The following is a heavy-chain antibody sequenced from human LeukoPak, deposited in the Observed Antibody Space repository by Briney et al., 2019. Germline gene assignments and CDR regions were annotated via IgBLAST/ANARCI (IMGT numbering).Heavy chain of an antibody. D-gene: IGHD3-10*01. Sequence: PGGSLRLSCAASGFTFSSYSMNWVRQAPGKGLEWVSSSSSSSSYIYYADSVKGRFTISRDNSKNTLYLQMNSLRAEDTAVYYCAKVQGYGSGSFRDDFDYWGQGTLVTVSS. J-gene: IGHJ4*02. CDR3: AKVQGYGSGSFRDDFDY. CDR2: SSSSSSYI. CDR1: GFTFSSYS. V-gene: IGHV3-21*04.